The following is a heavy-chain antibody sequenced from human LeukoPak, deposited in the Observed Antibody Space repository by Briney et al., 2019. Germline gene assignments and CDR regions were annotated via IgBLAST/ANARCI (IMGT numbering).Heavy chain of an antibody. D-gene: IGHD5-24*01. Sequence: GESLKISCKGSGYSFTSYWIGWVRQMPGKGLEWMGIIYPGDSDTRYSPSSQGQVTISADKSISTAYLQWSSLKASDTAMYYCASRRDGYNYPYYFDYWGQGTLVTVSS. V-gene: IGHV5-51*01. J-gene: IGHJ4*02. CDR3: ASRRDGYNYPYYFDY. CDR2: IYPGDSDT. CDR1: GYSFTSYW.